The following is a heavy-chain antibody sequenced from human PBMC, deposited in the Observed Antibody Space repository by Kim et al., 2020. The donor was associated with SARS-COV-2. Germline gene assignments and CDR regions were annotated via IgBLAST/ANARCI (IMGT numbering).Heavy chain of an antibody. J-gene: IGHJ4*02. CDR3: TRDPDYSKGASFAY. CDR1: GFTFRTYW. CDR2: INDDGSVT. D-gene: IGHD4-4*01. Sequence: GGSLRLSCAASGFTFRTYWMHWVRQVPGKGLVWVSRINDDGSVTTYADSVKGRFTISTDNSKNMMYLQMNSLRAEDTAVYYCTRDPDYSKGASFAYWGQG. V-gene: IGHV3-74*01.